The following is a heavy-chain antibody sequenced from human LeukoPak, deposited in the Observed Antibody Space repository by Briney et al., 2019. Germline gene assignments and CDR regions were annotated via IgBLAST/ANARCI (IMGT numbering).Heavy chain of an antibody. Sequence: GGSLRLSCAASGFTFSSYAMHWVRQTPEKGLEWVANIKQDGNEKYYVDSVKGRFTIPRDNAKNSLYLQMISLRAEDTAVYKCARIGYSSSSLDFWGRGTLVTVSS. J-gene: IGHJ4*02. CDR2: IKQDGNEK. CDR3: ARIGYSSSSLDF. D-gene: IGHD6-6*01. V-gene: IGHV3-7*03. CDR1: GFTFSSYA.